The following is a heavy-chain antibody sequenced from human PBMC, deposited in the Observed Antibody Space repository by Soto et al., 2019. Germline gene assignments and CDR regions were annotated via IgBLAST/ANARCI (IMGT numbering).Heavy chain of an antibody. J-gene: IGHJ6*02. D-gene: IGHD4-4*01. CDR3: ARALNTGMGPRFFHFGIDV. CDR1: GYSFTSYD. Sequence: QLVQSGAELKKPGASVKVSCKASGYSFTSYDINWVRQAPGQGLEWVGWMNPNGGDTGFAQKFQGRVTLTRNTSRSTAYLELSRLRSEDTAVYYCARALNTGMGPRFFHFGIDVRGQGTTVTVSS. V-gene: IGHV1-8*01. CDR2: MNPNGGDT.